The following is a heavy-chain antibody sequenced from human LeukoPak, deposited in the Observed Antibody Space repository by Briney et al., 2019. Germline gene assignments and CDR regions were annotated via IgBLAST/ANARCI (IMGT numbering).Heavy chain of an antibody. D-gene: IGHD3-10*01. CDR2: IYSGGST. CDR3: ARVWSPMVRVFDY. J-gene: IGHJ4*02. CDR1: GFTVSSNY. Sequence: GGSLRLSCAASGFTVSSNYMSWVRQAPGKGLEWVSVIYSGGSTYYADSVKGRFSISRDNFKNTLYLQMNSLRAEDTAVYYCARVWSPMVRVFDYWGQGALVTVSS. V-gene: IGHV3-53*01.